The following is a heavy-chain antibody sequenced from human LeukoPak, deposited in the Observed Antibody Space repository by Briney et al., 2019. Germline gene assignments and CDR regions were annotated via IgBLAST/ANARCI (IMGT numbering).Heavy chain of an antibody. CDR2: IYYSGST. D-gene: IGHD6-19*01. CDR3: ARVVAGTDRAFDV. J-gene: IGHJ3*01. CDR1: GGSISSFY. V-gene: IGHV4-59*01. Sequence: PSETLSLTCTVSGGSISSFYWSSIRQPPGKGLEWIGYIYYSGSTNYNPSLKSRDTISVDTSKTQFSLKLSSVTAADTAVYYCARVVAGTDRAFDVWGQGTVVTVSS.